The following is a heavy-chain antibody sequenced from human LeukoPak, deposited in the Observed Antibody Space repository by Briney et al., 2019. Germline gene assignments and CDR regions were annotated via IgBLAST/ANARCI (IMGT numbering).Heavy chain of an antibody. V-gene: IGHV1-2*06. Sequence: ASVTVSCKASGYTFTGYYMHWVRQAPGQGLEWMGRINPNSGGTNYAQKFQGRVTMTRDTFISTAYMELSRLRSDDTAVYYCATSRKYYYDSSGYSSSDAFDIWGQGTMVTVSS. CDR2: INPNSGGT. CDR3: ATSRKYYYDSSGYSSSDAFDI. J-gene: IGHJ3*02. D-gene: IGHD3-22*01. CDR1: GYTFTGYY.